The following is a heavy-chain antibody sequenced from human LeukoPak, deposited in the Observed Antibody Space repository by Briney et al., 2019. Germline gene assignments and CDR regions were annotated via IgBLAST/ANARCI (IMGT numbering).Heavy chain of an antibody. CDR2: IYYSGST. CDR3: ARGPYCSSTSCYIPYYYYMDV. Sequence: PSQTLSLTCTVSGGSISSGGYYWSWISQHPGKGLEWIGYIYYSGSTYYNPSLKSRVTISVDTSKNQFSLKLISVTAADTAVYYCARGPYCSSTSCYIPYYYYMDVWGKGTTVTVSS. CDR1: GGSISSGGYY. J-gene: IGHJ6*03. V-gene: IGHV4-31*03. D-gene: IGHD2-2*02.